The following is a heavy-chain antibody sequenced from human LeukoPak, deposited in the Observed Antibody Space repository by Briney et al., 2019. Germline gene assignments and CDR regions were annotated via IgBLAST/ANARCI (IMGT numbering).Heavy chain of an antibody. J-gene: IGHJ3*02. CDR3: ASQTEGYSSGWYFSAAFDI. CDR2: INHSGST. Sequence: SETLSLTCAVYGGSFSGYYWSWIRQPPGKGLEWIGEINHSGSTNYNPSLKSRVTISVDTSKNQFSLKLSSVTAADTAVYYCASQTEGYSSGWYFSAAFDIWGQGTMVTVSS. D-gene: IGHD6-19*01. V-gene: IGHV4-34*01. CDR1: GGSFSGYY.